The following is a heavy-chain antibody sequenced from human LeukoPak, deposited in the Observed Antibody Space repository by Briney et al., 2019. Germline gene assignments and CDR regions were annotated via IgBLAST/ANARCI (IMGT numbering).Heavy chain of an antibody. CDR3: ARDGTGDY. CDR2: IYHSGSA. J-gene: IGHJ4*02. D-gene: IGHD6-13*01. Sequence: SETLSLTCTVSGYSISSGYYWGWIRQPPGKGLKWIASIYHSGSAYYHPSLKSRVTISVDTSKNQFSLKLSSVTAADTAVYYCARDGTGDYWGQGTLVTVSS. CDR1: GYSISSGYY. V-gene: IGHV4-38-2*02.